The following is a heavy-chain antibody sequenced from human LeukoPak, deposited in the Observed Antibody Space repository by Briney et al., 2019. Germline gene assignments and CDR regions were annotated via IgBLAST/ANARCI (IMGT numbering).Heavy chain of an antibody. V-gene: IGHV3-15*01. CDR1: GFTFSSYA. CDR2: IKSKTDGGTT. CDR3: TTVLLWFGFRYY. J-gene: IGHJ4*02. D-gene: IGHD3-10*01. Sequence: PGGSLRLSCAASGFTFSSYAMSWVRRAPGKGLEWVGRIKSKTDGGTTDYAAPVKGRFTISRDDSKNTLYLQMNSLKTEDTAVYYCTTVLLWFGFRYYWGQGTLVTVSS.